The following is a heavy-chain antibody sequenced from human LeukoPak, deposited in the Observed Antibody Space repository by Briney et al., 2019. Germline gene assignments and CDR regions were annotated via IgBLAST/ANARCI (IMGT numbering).Heavy chain of an antibody. CDR3: ARSTRYSYGVRAPSELYCIYV. Sequence: GGSLRLSCATSGFTFSSYGMHWVRQAPGKGLEWVAVIWYDGSNKYYADSVKGRFTISRDNSKNTLYLQMNSLRSEDTAVCYCARSTRYSYGVRAPSELYCIYVWGQRTSVTVSS. CDR2: IWYDGSNK. D-gene: IGHD5-18*01. J-gene: IGHJ6*02. V-gene: IGHV3-33*01. CDR1: GFTFSSYG.